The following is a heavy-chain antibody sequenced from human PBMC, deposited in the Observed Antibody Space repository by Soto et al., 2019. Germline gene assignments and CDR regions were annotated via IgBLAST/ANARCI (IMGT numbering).Heavy chain of an antibody. V-gene: IGHV4-34*01. CDR3: ARLASGWQYYYFDF. Sequence: SETLSLTCAVYGGSFSPYFWRWIRQPPGKGLEWIGEINHSGSTNYNPSLTRRATLSVDTSKNQVSLKLTSVTAADTAVYYCARLASGWQYYYFDFWGRGTPVTVSS. CDR2: INHSGST. J-gene: IGHJ2*01. D-gene: IGHD6-19*01. CDR1: GGSFSPYF.